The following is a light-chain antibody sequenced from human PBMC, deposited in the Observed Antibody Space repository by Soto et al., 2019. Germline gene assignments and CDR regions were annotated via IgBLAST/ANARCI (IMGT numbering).Light chain of an antibody. Sequence: QSALTQPASVSGSPGQSTTISCTGSSSDVGTYNLVSWYQHHPGKAPKLMISEVVKRPSGVSNRFSGSKSGNTASLTISGLQAEDEADYYCCSYAGSSMFVFGGGTKVTVL. CDR1: SSDVGTYNL. V-gene: IGLV2-23*02. J-gene: IGLJ2*01. CDR2: EVV. CDR3: CSYAGSSMFV.